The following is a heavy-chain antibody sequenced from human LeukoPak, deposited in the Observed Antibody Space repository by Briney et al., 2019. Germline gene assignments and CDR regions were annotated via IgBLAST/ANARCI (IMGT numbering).Heavy chain of an antibody. J-gene: IGHJ4*02. CDR2: IRSKIYGRTP. CDR3: TRDQTPYY. Sequence: SGGSLRLSCTASGFTFGDYAMTWVRQAPGKGLEWVGFIRSKIYGRTPEYAASVQGRFTISRDDSKGIAYLQMNSPKTEDTAVYYCTRDQTPYYWGQGTLVTVSS. V-gene: IGHV3-49*04. CDR1: GFTFGDYA.